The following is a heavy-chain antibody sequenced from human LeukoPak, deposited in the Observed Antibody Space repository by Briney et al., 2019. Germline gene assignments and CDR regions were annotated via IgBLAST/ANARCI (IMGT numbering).Heavy chain of an antibody. V-gene: IGHV4-38-2*01. J-gene: IGHJ3*02. CDR2: MYHSGST. CDR1: AYTFSSGHY. Sequence: SESLSLTCAASAYTFSSGHYWGWIRQPPGKGLEWIGSMYHSGSTYFNPSLKSRVTISVGTPKNQFYLTLSSVTAADTAVYFCARVSGSGTALDAFDIWGQGTMVIVSS. CDR3: ARVSGSGTALDAFDI. D-gene: IGHD1-1*01.